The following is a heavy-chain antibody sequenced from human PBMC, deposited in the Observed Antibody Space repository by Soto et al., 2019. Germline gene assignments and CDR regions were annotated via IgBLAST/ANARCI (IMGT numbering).Heavy chain of an antibody. J-gene: IGHJ5*02. CDR3: ARHVSLGHWTPTSCDVLSWFDA. V-gene: IGHV4-39*01. CDR2: IHYSGST. Sequence: LETLCLRRSVSGGSSGNIRGCWVWIRKPPGKGLEWIGSIHYSGSTYDNPSLKSRVPISVDTSKKQLSLKLKSVTAADTAVYYCARHVSLGHWTPTSCDVLSWFDAWRQGTEDTVSS. D-gene: IGHD2-2*01. CDR1: GGSSGNIRGC.